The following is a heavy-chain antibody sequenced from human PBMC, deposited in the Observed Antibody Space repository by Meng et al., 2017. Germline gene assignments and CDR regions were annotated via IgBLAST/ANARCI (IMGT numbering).Heavy chain of an antibody. CDR1: GGTFSSYA. Sequence: SVKVSCKASGGTFSSYAISWVRQAPGQGLEWMGGIIPIFGTANYAQKFQGRVTITTDESTGTAYMELSSLRSEDTAVYYCARGARTVTTTPIVYWGQGTLVTVSS. V-gene: IGHV1-69*05. CDR2: IIPIFGTA. CDR3: ARGARTVTTTPIVY. D-gene: IGHD4-17*01. J-gene: IGHJ4*02.